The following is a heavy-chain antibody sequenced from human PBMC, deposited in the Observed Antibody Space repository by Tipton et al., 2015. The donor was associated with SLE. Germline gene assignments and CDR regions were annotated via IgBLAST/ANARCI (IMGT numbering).Heavy chain of an antibody. CDR3: ARGRVAGLN. V-gene: IGHV4-34*01. Sequence: TLSLTCAVYSGSFSGYYWSWIRQPPGKGLEWIGEINHSGNINYNASLKSRVTISLDTSKNQFSLKLSSVTAADTAVYYCARGRVAGLNWGQGTLVTVSS. D-gene: IGHD6-19*01. CDR2: INHSGNI. J-gene: IGHJ4*02. CDR1: SGSFSGYY.